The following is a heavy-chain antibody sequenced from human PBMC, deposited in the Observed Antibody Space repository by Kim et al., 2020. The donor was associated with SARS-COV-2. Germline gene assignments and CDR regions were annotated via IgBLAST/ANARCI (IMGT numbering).Heavy chain of an antibody. J-gene: IGHJ6*02. V-gene: IGHV4-34*01. CDR2: INHSGST. Sequence: SETLSLTCAVYGRSFSGYYWSWIRQPPGKGLEWIGEINHSGSTNYNPSLKSRVTISVDTSKNQFSLKLSSVTAADTAVYYCARGLFWVSHPYGMDVWGQGTTVTVSS. CDR3: ARGLFWVSHPYGMDV. CDR1: GRSFSGYY. D-gene: IGHD3-9*01.